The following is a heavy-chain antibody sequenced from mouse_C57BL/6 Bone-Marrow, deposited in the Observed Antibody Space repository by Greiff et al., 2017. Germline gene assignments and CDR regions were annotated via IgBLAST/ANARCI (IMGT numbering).Heavy chain of an antibody. CDR1: SYTFTSYW. CDR2: IYPSDSET. Sequence: QVQLQQPGAELVRPGSSVKLSCKASSYTFTSYWMDWVKQRPGQGLEWIGNIYPSDSETHYNQKFKDKATLTVDKSSSTAYMQLSSLTSEDSAVYYCARGDYDFWFAYWGQGTLVTVSA. D-gene: IGHD2-4*01. V-gene: IGHV1-61*01. J-gene: IGHJ3*01. CDR3: ARGDYDFWFAY.